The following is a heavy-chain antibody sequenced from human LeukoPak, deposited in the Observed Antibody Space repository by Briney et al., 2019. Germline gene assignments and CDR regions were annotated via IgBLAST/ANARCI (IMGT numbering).Heavy chain of an antibody. CDR1: GLTFSSYA. CDR2: ISYDGSNK. Sequence: GGSLRLSCAASGLTFSSYAMHWVRQAPGKGLEWVAVISYDGSNKYYADSVKGRFTISRDNSKNTLYLQMNSLRAEDTAVYYCARGVGATSPFDYWGQGTLVTVSS. V-gene: IGHV3-30-3*01. D-gene: IGHD1-26*01. J-gene: IGHJ4*02. CDR3: ARGVGATSPFDY.